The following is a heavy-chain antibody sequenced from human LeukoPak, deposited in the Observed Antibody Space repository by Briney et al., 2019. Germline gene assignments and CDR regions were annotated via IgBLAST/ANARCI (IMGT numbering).Heavy chain of an antibody. CDR3: AKVHLRFSPFDP. D-gene: IGHD3-3*01. Sequence: PSETLSLTCSVSGVSISSCYWSWIRQPPGKGLEWIGYIYSSGSTNYNPSLKSRVTMSVDTSKNQFSLKLTSVTAADTAVYYCAKVHLRFSPFDPWGQGTLVIVSS. CDR1: GVSISSCY. J-gene: IGHJ5*02. CDR2: IYSSGST. V-gene: IGHV4-59*01.